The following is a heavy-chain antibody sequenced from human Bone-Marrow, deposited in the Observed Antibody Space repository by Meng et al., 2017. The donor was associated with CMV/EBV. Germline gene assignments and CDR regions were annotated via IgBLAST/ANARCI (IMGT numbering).Heavy chain of an antibody. CDR2: IISKSDGGTT. J-gene: IGHJ4*02. CDR3: ATDGWAVFGVAHDC. V-gene: IGHV3-15*01. CDR1: GFTFTNAW. D-gene: IGHD3-3*01. Sequence: GESLKISCAASGFTFTNAWMSWVRQAPGKGLEWVGRIISKSDGGTTDYAATVKGRFTISRDDSENTLHLQMNSLKTEDTAVYYCATDGWAVFGVAHDCWGQGTLVTVSS.